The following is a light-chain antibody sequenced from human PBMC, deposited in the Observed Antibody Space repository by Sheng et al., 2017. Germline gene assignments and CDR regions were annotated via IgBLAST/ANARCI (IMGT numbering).Light chain of an antibody. V-gene: IGKV1-16*01. CDR2: DTS. CDR3: QQRSSWYT. J-gene: IGKJ2*01. CDR1: QGIKNY. Sequence: DIQMTQSPSSMSASVGDRVTITCRASQGIKNYLAWFQQKPGKAPKSLLHDTSTLQSGVPSRFSGSGSGTDFTLTIISLEPEDFAVYYCQQRSSWYTFGQGTKLEI.